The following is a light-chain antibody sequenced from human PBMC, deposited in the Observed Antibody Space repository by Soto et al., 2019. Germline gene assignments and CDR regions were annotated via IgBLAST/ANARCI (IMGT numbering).Light chain of an antibody. CDR2: DAS. Sequence: EIVLPQSPGTLSLSPGASATLSCRATQSVSSSYLAWYQQKPGQAPRLLIYDASTRATGIPARFSGSGSGTEFTLTISSLQSEDFAVYYCQQYNNWPLTVGGGTKVDIK. J-gene: IGKJ4*01. CDR3: QQYNNWPLT. V-gene: IGKV3-15*01. CDR1: QSVSSSY.